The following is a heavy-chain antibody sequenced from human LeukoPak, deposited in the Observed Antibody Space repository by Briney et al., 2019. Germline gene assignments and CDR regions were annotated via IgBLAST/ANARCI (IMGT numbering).Heavy chain of an antibody. V-gene: IGHV6-1*01. CDR3: AGSPIAVRGLNWFDP. CDR2: TYYRSKWNC. D-gene: IGHD6-19*01. Sequence: SQTPSLTCAISGDSVASSIAAWNWIRQSPSRGLEWLGRTYYRSKWNCEYALSVKSRMTINTDTSKNQFSLQLNSVSPEDTAVYYCAGSPIAVRGLNWFDPWGQGTLVTVSS. CDR1: GDSVASSIAA. J-gene: IGHJ5*02.